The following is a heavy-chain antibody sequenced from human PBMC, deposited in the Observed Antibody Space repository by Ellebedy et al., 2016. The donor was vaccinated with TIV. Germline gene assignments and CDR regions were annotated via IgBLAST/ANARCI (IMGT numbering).Heavy chain of an antibody. J-gene: IGHJ6*02. V-gene: IGHV4-59*08. CDR1: GGPISPHY. CDR3: ARLSALTFDGMDV. D-gene: IGHD1-14*01. CDR2: TYYGGSP. Sequence: MPSETLSLTCTVSGGPISPHYWSWIRQSPGKGLEWIGYTYYGGSPKYNPSLKSRVTISVDTSKNQLSLKLAYVTVADTAVYYCARLSALTFDGMDVWGQGTTVTVSS.